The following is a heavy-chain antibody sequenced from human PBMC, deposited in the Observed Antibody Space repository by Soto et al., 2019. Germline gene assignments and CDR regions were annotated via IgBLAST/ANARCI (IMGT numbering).Heavy chain of an antibody. Sequence: QVQLVQSGAEVKRPGSSVKVSCKASGDTFSFYSITWVRQAPGLGLEWMGRVNPILSLSNYAQRFQGRVTMTGDKSTSTAYMVISSLRSEDTAIYYCATSYGSGYRAFDYWGQGAQVIVSS. V-gene: IGHV1-69*02. D-gene: IGHD3-10*01. J-gene: IGHJ4*02. CDR2: VNPILSLS. CDR1: GDTFSFYS. CDR3: ATSYGSGYRAFDY.